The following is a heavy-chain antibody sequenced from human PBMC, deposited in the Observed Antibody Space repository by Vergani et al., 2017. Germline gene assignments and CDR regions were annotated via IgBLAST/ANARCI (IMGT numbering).Heavy chain of an antibody. CDR2: FDPEDGET. D-gene: IGHD2-2*01. J-gene: IGHJ6*03. Sequence: QVQLVQSGAEVKKPGASVKVSCKVSGYTLTELSMHWVRQAPGKGLEWMGGFDPEDGETIYAQKFQGRVTMTEDTSTDTAYMELSSLRSEDTAVYYCARDRGVVVPAAKYYYMDVWGKGTTVTVSS. CDR3: ARDRGVVVPAAKYYYMDV. CDR1: GYTLTELS. V-gene: IGHV1-24*01.